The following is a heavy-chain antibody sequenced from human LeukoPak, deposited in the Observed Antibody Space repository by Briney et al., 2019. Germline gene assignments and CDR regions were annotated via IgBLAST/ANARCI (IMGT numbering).Heavy chain of an antibody. CDR3: TTDRATTYYDFWSGFSGDY. D-gene: IGHD3-3*01. CDR1: GFISSRYA. Sequence: GGSLRLSCAASGFISSRYAMSWVRQAPGKGLEWVSTISNAGGRTYYADSVKGRFTISRDSSKDTLYLQMNSLRAEDTAVYYCTTDRATTYYDFWSGFSGDYWGQGTLVTASS. J-gene: IGHJ4*02. CDR2: ISNAGGRT. V-gene: IGHV3-23*01.